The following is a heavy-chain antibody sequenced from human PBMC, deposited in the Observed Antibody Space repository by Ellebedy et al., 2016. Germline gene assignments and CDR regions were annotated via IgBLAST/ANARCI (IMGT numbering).Heavy chain of an antibody. CDR3: ARDLVTMTLRFYYFGMDV. V-gene: IGHV3-7*01. Sequence: GESLKISXTASDFPFNTYYMSWVRQAPGKGLEWVANIYHHGSETYYVDSVKGRFTISRDNAKNSLYLQMDSLRAEDTAVYYCARDLVTMTLRFYYFGMDVWGQGTTVTVSS. CDR1: DFPFNTYY. D-gene: IGHD3-22*01. CDR2: IYHHGSET. J-gene: IGHJ6*02.